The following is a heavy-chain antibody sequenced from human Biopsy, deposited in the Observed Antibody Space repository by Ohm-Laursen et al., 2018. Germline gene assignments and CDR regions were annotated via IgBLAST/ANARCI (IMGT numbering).Heavy chain of an antibody. CDR2: IFYSANT. D-gene: IGHD4-23*01. CDR1: SFSINGSRYF. J-gene: IGHJ1*01. V-gene: IGHV4-31*03. Sequence: SQTLSFTCSVSSFSINGSRYFWNWIRHHPGRGLECIGNIFYSANTYYNPSLKSRVTISADTSKNQFSLRLSSLTAADTAVYYCTRRSNEYGGLYFPHWGQRTLVTVSS. CDR3: TRRSNEYGGLYFPH.